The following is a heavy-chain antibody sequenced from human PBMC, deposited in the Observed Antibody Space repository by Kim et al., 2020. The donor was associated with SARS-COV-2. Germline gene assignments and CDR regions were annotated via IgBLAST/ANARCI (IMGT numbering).Heavy chain of an antibody. J-gene: IGHJ4*02. CDR2: IDPSDSYT. Sequence: GESLKISCKGSGYSFTSYWISWVRQMPGKGLEWMGRIDPSDSYTNYSPSFQGHVTISADKSISTAYLQWSSLKASDTAMYYCSRQPYYYDSSGYQENTPFEYWGQGTLVTVSS. V-gene: IGHV5-10-1*01. CDR1: GYSFTSYW. CDR3: SRQPYYYDSSGYQENTPFEY. D-gene: IGHD3-22*01.